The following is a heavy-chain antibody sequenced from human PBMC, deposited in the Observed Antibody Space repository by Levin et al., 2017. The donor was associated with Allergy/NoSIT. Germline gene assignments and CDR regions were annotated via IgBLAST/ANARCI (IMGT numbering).Heavy chain of an antibody. J-gene: IGHJ5*02. CDR2: INPSGGST. V-gene: IGHV1-46*01. CDR1: GYTFTSYY. Sequence: ASVKVSCKASGYTFTSYYMHWVRQAPGQGLEWMGIINPSGGSTSYAQKFQGRVTMTRDTSTSTVYMELSSLRSEDTAVYYCARVGGWLVQPDRDWFDPWGQGTLVTVSS. D-gene: IGHD6-19*01. CDR3: ARVGGWLVQPDRDWFDP.